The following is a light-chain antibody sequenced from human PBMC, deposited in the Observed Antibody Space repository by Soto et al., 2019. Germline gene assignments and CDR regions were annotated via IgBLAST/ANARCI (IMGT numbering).Light chain of an antibody. CDR2: GVS. CDR3: YSYSAYTTLWV. CDR1: ASDIGNYNY. V-gene: IGLV2-14*01. Sequence: QLVLTQPASVSGSPGQSITISCTGTASDIGNYNYVSWYQVHPGKAPKLLIYGVSNRPSGVSNRFSGSKSGNAASLTISGLQAEDEADYYCYSYSAYTTLWVFGGGTKVTVL. J-gene: IGLJ3*02.